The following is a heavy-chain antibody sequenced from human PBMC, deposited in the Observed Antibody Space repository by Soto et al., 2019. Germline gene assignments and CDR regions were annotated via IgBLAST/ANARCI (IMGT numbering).Heavy chain of an antibody. CDR2: IYPSGTT. CDR3: ARDDYGSAGMDV. Sequence: QVQLQESGPGLVKPSETLSLTCTVSGGSISSYYWSWIRQPAGKGLEWIGRIYPSGTTNYNPSLKSRLTMSVDTSKNQFSLSLRSVTAADTAVYFCARDDYGSAGMDVWGQGTKVTVSS. CDR1: GGSISSYY. V-gene: IGHV4-4*07. D-gene: IGHD3-10*01. J-gene: IGHJ6*02.